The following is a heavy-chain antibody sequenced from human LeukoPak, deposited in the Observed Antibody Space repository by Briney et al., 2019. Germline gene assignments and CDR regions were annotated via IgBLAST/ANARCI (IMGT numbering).Heavy chain of an antibody. CDR3: ARGASDYGDGMDV. V-gene: IGHV1-69*04. D-gene: IGHD4-17*01. J-gene: IGHJ6*02. CDR1: GYTFTSYG. CDR2: IIPILGIA. Sequence: GASVKVSCKASGYTFTSYGISWVRQAPGQGLEWIGRIIPILGIANYAQKFQGRVTITADKSTSTAYMELSSLRSEDTAVYYCARGASDYGDGMDVWGQGTTVTVSS.